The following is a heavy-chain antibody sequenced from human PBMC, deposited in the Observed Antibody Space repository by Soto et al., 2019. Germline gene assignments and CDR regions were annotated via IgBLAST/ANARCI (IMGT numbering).Heavy chain of an antibody. Sequence: GESLKISCKGSGYTFTSHWIGWVRQMPGKGLEWMGIIYPGDYETRYSPSFEGQIFVSVDKSITTAYLQWSSLKASDTAMYFCARHHRNDPGPFDIWGQGTLVTVSS. D-gene: IGHD1-1*01. J-gene: IGHJ3*02. V-gene: IGHV5-51*01. CDR3: ARHHRNDPGPFDI. CDR2: IYPGDYET. CDR1: GYTFTSHW.